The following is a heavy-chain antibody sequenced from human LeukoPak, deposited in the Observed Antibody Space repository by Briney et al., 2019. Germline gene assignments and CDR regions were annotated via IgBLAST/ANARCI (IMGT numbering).Heavy chain of an antibody. Sequence: GSLRLSCSASGFTFSDYYMSWIRQAPGKWLEWIAYIKSSESTIYYAESVKGRFTISRDNAKNSLYLQMNSLRPEDTAVYYCARKGRGSPGLWFDPWGQGTLVTVSS. CDR3: ARKGRGSPGLWFDP. CDR1: GFTFSDYY. J-gene: IGHJ5*02. V-gene: IGHV3-11*01. D-gene: IGHD6-13*01. CDR2: IKSSESTI.